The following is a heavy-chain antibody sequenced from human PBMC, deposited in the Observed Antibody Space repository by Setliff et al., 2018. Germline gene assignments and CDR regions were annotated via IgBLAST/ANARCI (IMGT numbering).Heavy chain of an antibody. CDR2: ISSSSSTI. D-gene: IGHD1-26*01. Sequence: SLRLSCAASGFTFSSYSMNWVRQAPGKGLEWVSYISSSSSTIYYADSVKGRFTISRDNAKNSLYLQMNSLRAEDTAVYYCARDQDSGSYFPAGWFDPWGQGTLVTVSS. CDR1: GFTFSSYS. J-gene: IGHJ5*02. CDR3: ARDQDSGSYFPAGWFDP. V-gene: IGHV3-48*04.